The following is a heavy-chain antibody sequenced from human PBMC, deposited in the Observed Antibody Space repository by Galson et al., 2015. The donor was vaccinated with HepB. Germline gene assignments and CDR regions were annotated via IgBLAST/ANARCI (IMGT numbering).Heavy chain of an antibody. CDR3: AKAGHGWLLNSYYFDY. Sequence: SLRLSCAASGFTVSSNYMSWVRQAPGKGLEWVSAISGSGGSTYYADSVKGRFTISRDNSKNTLYLQMNSLRAEDTAVYYCAKAGHGWLLNSYYFDYWGQGTLVTVSS. D-gene: IGHD3-22*01. CDR2: ISGSGGST. J-gene: IGHJ4*02. V-gene: IGHV3-23*01. CDR1: GFTVSSNY.